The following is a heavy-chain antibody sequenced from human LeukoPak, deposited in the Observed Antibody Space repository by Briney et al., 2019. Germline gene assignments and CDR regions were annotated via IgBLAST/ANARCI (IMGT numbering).Heavy chain of an antibody. CDR2: INPNSGGT. CDR3: ASLTVVVPAANTDY. Sequence: ASVKVSCKASGYTVTGYYMHWVRQAPGQGLEWMGWINPNSGGTNYAQKFQGRVTMTRDTSISTAYMELSRLRSDDTAVYYCASLTVVVPAANTDYWGQGTLVTVSS. J-gene: IGHJ4*02. CDR1: GYTVTGYY. V-gene: IGHV1-2*02. D-gene: IGHD2-2*01.